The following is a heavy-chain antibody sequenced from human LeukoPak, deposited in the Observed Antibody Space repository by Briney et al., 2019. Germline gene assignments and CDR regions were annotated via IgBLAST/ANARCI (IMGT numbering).Heavy chain of an antibody. CDR2: ISSSGSTI. CDR3: ARAFGPGYFDY. V-gene: IGHV3-48*03. J-gene: IGHJ4*02. Sequence: GGSLILSCAASGFTFSSYEMNWVRQAPGKGLEWVSYISSSGSTIYYADSVKGRFTISRDNAKNSLYLQMNSLRAEDTAVYYCARAFGPGYFDYWGQGTLVTVSS. CDR1: GFTFSSYE. D-gene: IGHD3-10*01.